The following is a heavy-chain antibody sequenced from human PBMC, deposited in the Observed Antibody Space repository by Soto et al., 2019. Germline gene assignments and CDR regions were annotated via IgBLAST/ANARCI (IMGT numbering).Heavy chain of an antibody. Sequence: GGSLRLSCAASGFPFSSSAMSWVRQAPGKGLEWVSAISESGDNTFYADSVKGRFTISRENSNNALYLQMDTLRAEDTALYFCAKGGYTYGLDPWGQGTLVTVSS. CDR2: ISESGDNT. D-gene: IGHD5-18*01. J-gene: IGHJ5*02. V-gene: IGHV3-23*01. CDR1: GFPFSSSA. CDR3: AKGGYTYGLDP.